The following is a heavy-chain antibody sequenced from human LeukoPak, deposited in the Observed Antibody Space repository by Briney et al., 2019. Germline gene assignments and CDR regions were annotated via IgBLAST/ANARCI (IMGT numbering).Heavy chain of an antibody. CDR3: AKYDSSGYYHPFDY. CDR2: ISGSGGST. J-gene: IGHJ4*02. D-gene: IGHD3-22*01. Sequence: PGGTLRLSCAASGFTFSSDGMSWGRQAPGPGLEWVSAISGSGGSTYYADSVKGRFTISRDNSKNTLYLQMNSLIAEDTAVYYCAKYDSSGYYHPFDYWGQGTLVTVSS. V-gene: IGHV3-23*01. CDR1: GFTFSSDG.